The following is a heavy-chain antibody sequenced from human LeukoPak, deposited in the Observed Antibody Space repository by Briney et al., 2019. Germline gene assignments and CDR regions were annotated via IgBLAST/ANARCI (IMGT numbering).Heavy chain of an antibody. V-gene: IGHV4-59*01. CDR2: XXXSGST. J-gene: IGHJ4*02. CDR3: ARQPVSPQKQPRTMMGNFDY. Sequence: LXCXXXGGSIXXXXWSXXXQXXXXGXXXXGXXXXSGSTNYNPSLKSRVTISVDTSKNQFSLKLSSVTAADTAVYYCARQPVSPQKQPRTMMGNFDYWGQGTLVTVSS. D-gene: IGHD3-22*01. CDR1: GGSIXXXX.